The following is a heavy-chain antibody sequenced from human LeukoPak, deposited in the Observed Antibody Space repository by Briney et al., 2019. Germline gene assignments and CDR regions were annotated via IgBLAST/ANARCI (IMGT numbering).Heavy chain of an antibody. D-gene: IGHD2-2*02. CDR2: IIPIFGTA. J-gene: IGHJ3*02. CDR1: GGTFSSYA. CDR3: ARAVVPAATPDAFDI. V-gene: IGHV1-69*13. Sequence: SVKVSCKASGGTFSSYAISWVRQAPGQGLEWMGGIIPIFGTANYAQKFQGRVTITADESTSTSYMELSSLRSEDTAVYYCARAVVPAATPDAFDIWGQGTMVTVSS.